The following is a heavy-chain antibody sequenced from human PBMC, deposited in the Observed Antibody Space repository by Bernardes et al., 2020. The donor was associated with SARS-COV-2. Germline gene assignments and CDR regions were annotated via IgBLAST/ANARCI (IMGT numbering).Heavy chain of an antibody. J-gene: IGHJ6*02. D-gene: IGHD1-26*01. CDR1: GFTFRNYG. Sequence: GGSLRLSCAASGFTFRNYGMHWVRQAPGKGLEWVAVIWHDGSNEDYAGSGKGRFTISRDNSKDTLYLQMNSLRVEDTAVYYCARDGSGTTLGMDVWGQGTTVTVSS. CDR2: IWHDGSNE. CDR3: ARDGSGTTLGMDV. V-gene: IGHV3-33*01.